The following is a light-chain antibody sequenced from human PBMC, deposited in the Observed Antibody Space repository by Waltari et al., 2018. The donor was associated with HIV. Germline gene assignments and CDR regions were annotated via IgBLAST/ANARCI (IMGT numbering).Light chain of an antibody. CDR2: EVN. CDR3: SSFGGGDNRVV. Sequence: PSASGSPGQSVTISCTGASSDIGSYNFVSWYQQRPDQAPRLILYEVNKRPSGVPDRFSGAKSGNVASLTVSGLRDDDEADYFCSSFGGGDNRVVFGGGTKLTVL. V-gene: IGLV2-8*01. J-gene: IGLJ2*01. CDR1: SSDIGSYNF.